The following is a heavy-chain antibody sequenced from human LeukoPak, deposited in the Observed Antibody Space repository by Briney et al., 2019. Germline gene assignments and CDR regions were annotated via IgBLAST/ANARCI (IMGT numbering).Heavy chain of an antibody. CDR3: ARPQGFQLLDFEY. J-gene: IGHJ4*02. D-gene: IGHD2-2*01. V-gene: IGHV4-39*01. CDR1: AGSISSSSYC. CDR2: IYYSGST. Sequence: SETLSLTCTVAAGSISSSSYCCAWIREPPWKGLEWIGSIYYSGSTYYNPSLKSRVTISVDTSKNQFSLKLSSVTAADTAVYYCARPQGFQLLDFEYWGQGTLVTVSS.